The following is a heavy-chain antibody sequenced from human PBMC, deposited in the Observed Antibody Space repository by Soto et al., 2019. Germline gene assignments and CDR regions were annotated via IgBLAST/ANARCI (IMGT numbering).Heavy chain of an antibody. V-gene: IGHV3-23*01. Sequence: GGSLRLSCAASGFTFSSYAMSRVRQAPGKGLEWVSAISGSGGSTYYADSVKGRFTISRDNSKNTLYLQMNSLRAEDTAVYYCAKIGLYCISTSRYVYAYWGQGTLVTVSS. J-gene: IGHJ4*02. CDR1: GFTFSSYA. CDR2: ISGSGGST. D-gene: IGHD2-2*01. CDR3: AKIGLYCISTSRYVYAY.